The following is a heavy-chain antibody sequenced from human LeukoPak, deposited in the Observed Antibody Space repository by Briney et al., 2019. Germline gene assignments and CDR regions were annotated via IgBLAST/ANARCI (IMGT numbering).Heavy chain of an antibody. D-gene: IGHD3-9*01. CDR3: ARDPFDYDILTGYYMGYYYYGMDV. CDR2: IIPILGIP. CDR1: GGTFSSYG. Sequence: GSSVKVSCKASGGTFSSYGISWVRQAPGQGLERMGRIIPILGIPNYAQKFQGRVTITADKSTSTAYMELSSLRSEDTAVYYCARDPFDYDILTGYYMGYYYYGMDVWGQGTTVTVSS. J-gene: IGHJ6*02. V-gene: IGHV1-69*04.